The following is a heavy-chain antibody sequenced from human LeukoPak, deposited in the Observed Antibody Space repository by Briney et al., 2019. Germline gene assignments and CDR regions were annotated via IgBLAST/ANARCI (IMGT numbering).Heavy chain of an antibody. CDR1: GFTFSSYG. J-gene: IGHJ4*02. D-gene: IGHD2-2*01. V-gene: IGHV3-33*01. CDR2: IWHDGSNK. CDR3: AREGGAIVVVPAAKAVMHGTRSEYYFDY. Sequence: QSGGSLRLSCAASGFTFSSYGMHWVRQAPGKGLEGVAVIWHDGSNKYYADSVKGRFTISRDNSKNTLYLQMNSLRAEDTAVYYCAREGGAIVVVPAAKAVMHGTRSEYYFDYWGQGTLVTVSS.